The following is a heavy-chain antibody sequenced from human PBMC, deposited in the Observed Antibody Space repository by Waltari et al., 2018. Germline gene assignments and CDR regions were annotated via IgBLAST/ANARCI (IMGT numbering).Heavy chain of an antibody. J-gene: IGHJ4*02. V-gene: IGHV3-30*02. CDR2: IRYDGSNK. Sequence: VQLVESGGGVVQPGGSLSLSCPASGCAFSSSGLHWVRQASGKGLEWVAFIRYDGSNKYSADSVKGRFTISRDNSKNTLYLQMNSLRAEDTAVYYCAKDLAYSSSWFVFDYWGQGTLVTVSS. D-gene: IGHD6-13*01. CDR1: GCAFSSSG. CDR3: AKDLAYSSSWFVFDY.